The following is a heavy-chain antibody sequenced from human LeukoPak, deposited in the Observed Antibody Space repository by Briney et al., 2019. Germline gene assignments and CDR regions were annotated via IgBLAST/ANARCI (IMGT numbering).Heavy chain of an antibody. Sequence: SSETLSLTCTVSGGSIRNYYWSWIRQPPGKGLEWIGYIYYSGSTNYNPSLKSRVTISVDTSKNQFSLKLSSVTAADTAVYYCARQQLGYYYMDVWGKGTTVTVSS. CDR2: IYYSGST. CDR3: ARQQLGYYYMDV. J-gene: IGHJ6*03. D-gene: IGHD6-13*01. V-gene: IGHV4-59*12. CDR1: GGSIRNYY.